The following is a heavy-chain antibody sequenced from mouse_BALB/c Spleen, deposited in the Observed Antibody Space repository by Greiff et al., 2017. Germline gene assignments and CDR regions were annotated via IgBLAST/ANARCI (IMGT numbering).Heavy chain of an antibody. D-gene: IGHD1-1*01. CDR3: ARTKLRYYFDY. V-gene: IGHV1-69*01. CDR2: IDTSDSYT. J-gene: IGHJ2*01. CDR1: GYTFTDYW. Sequence: QVQLQQPGAELVMPGASVKMSCKASGYTFTDYWIHWVKQRPGQGLEWIGAIDTSDSYTSYNQKFKGKATLTVDESSSTAYMQLSSLTSEDSAVYYCARTKLRYYFDYWGQGTTLTVSS.